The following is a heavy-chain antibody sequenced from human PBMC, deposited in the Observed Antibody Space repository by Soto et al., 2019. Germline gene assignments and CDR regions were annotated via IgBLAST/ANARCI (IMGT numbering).Heavy chain of an antibody. CDR2: IAWDGVAA. D-gene: IGHD3-22*01. Sequence: PGGSLRLSCAASGLTFEEYTMHWVRQVPGKTLEWVSLIAWDGVAAYYRDSVKGRFTISRDNKKSSLYLQMNSLRSEDSAFYYCVARGFSSGAFDFWGQGNLVTVS. CDR1: GLTFEEYT. V-gene: IGHV3-43*01. CDR3: VARGFSSGAFDF. J-gene: IGHJ4*02.